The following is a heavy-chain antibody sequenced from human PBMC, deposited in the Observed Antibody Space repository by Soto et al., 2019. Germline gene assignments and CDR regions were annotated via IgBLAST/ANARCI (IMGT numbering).Heavy chain of an antibody. CDR3: VQSRCGGDCLQSYSSHSYYGLDV. V-gene: IGHV2-5*02. D-gene: IGHD2-21*02. J-gene: IGHJ6*02. CDR1: GLSLSNTGVG. CDR2: IYWDDDK. Sequence: QITLKESGPPLVKPTQTLTLTCTYSGLSLSNTGVGVGWIRQPPGNALEWLALIYWDDDKRYSPSLKSRLTITKDTSKNQVILTMTNMDPVDTATYYCVQSRCGGDCLQSYSSHSYYGLDVWGQGTTVTVSS.